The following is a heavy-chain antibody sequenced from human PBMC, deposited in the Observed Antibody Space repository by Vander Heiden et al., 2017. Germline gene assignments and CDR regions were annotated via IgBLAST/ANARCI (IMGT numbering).Heavy chain of an antibody. Sequence: VQLVQSGGGLVQPGGSLRLSGAASGFPFRSYTMTWVRQTPGKGLEWISYISATGVTIYYSQSVEGRFTISRDNVKNSLYLQMNNLRDDDTGVYYCARDPKLYGAFGPYFDYWGQGVLVTVAS. V-gene: IGHV3-48*02. CDR3: ARDPKLYGAFGPYFDY. CDR1: GFPFRSYT. CDR2: ISATGVTI. D-gene: IGHD2-15*01. J-gene: IGHJ4*02.